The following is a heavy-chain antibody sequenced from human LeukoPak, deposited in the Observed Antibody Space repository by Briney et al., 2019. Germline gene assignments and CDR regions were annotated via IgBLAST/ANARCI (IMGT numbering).Heavy chain of an antibody. D-gene: IGHD2-8*01. Sequence: SGGSLRLSCAASGFTFRTTWMSWVRQAPGEGPGWVGLIRSYNYGGGTTDYIAPVKGRFIISRDDSKNMVYLQMNSLKIEDTALYYCTTGAPRNGHLFDYWGRGTLVTVSS. CDR1: GFTFRTTW. V-gene: IGHV3-15*01. J-gene: IGHJ4*02. CDR2: IRSYNYGGGTT. CDR3: TTGAPRNGHLFDY.